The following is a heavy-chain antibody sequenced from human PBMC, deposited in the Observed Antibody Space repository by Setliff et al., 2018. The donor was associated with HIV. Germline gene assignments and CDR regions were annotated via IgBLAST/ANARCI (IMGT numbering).Heavy chain of an antibody. CDR2: ISHSGSA. V-gene: IGHV4-34*01. CDR1: GGSFSTYY. CDR3: ARLSSYRSSSYYFDY. D-gene: IGHD6-6*01. Sequence: KTSETLSLTCAVYGGSFSTYYWSWIRQSPGKGLECIGKISHSGSATYSASLKSRLSMSVDRSKKQFSLKLNSVTAADTAVYHCARLSSYRSSSYYFDYWGQGALVTVSS. J-gene: IGHJ4*02.